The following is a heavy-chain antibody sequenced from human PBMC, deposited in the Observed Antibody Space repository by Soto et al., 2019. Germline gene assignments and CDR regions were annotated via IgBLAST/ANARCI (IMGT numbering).Heavy chain of an antibody. J-gene: IGHJ4*02. CDR1: GFTFDDYA. Sequence: GGSLGLSCAASGFTFDDYAMHWVRQAPGKGLEWVSGISWNSGSIGYADSVKGRFTISRDNAKNSLYLQMNSLRAEDTTLYYCAKDLRPTTTGVTYWGQGTLVTVSS. CDR2: ISWNSGSI. D-gene: IGHD1-26*01. V-gene: IGHV3-9*01. CDR3: AKDLRPTTTGVTY.